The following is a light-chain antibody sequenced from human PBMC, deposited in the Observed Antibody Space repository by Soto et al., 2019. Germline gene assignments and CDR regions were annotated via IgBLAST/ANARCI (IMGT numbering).Light chain of an antibody. CDR2: DAS. Sequence: DIQMTQSPSSLSAAVGDRVTITCQARQGIANYLNWYQQKLGKAPKVLIDDASSLEKGFPSRFSGSGSGTDFTFTISSLQPEDIATYYCQQYDDLLPTFGQGTKLQIK. J-gene: IGKJ2*01. V-gene: IGKV1-33*01. CDR3: QQYDDLLPT. CDR1: QGIANY.